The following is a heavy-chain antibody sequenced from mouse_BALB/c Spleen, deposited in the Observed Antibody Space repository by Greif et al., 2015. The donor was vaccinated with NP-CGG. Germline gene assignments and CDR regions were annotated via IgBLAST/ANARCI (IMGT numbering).Heavy chain of an antibody. Sequence: EVQLQQSGPELVPPGASGKMSCKASGYTFTSYVMHWVKQKPGQGLEWIGYINPYNDGTKYNEKFKGKATLTSDKSSSTAYMELSSLTSEDSAVYYCAGITTVVDYYAMDYWGQGTSVTVSS. CDR1: GYTFTSYV. CDR2: INPYNDGT. CDR3: AGITTVVDYYAMDY. D-gene: IGHD1-1*01. V-gene: IGHV1-14*01. J-gene: IGHJ4*01.